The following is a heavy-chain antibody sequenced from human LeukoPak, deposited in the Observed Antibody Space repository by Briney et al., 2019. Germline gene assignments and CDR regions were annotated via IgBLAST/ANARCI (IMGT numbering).Heavy chain of an antibody. D-gene: IGHD3-10*01. CDR3: AREIDYYGSGNYFFDY. CDR1: GGSISSGGYY. J-gene: IGHJ4*02. V-gene: IGHV4-31*03. Sequence: SETLSLTCTVSGGSISSGGYYWSWIRQHPGKGLEWIGCIYYSGSTYYNPSLKSRVTISVDTSKNQFSLKLSSVTAADTAVYHCAREIDYYGSGNYFFDYWGQGTLVTVSS. CDR2: IYYSGST.